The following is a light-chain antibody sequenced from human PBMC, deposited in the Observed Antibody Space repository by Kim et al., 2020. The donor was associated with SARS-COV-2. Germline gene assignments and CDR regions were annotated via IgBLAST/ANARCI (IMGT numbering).Light chain of an antibody. Sequence: QSITISWTGTSSDVGGYNYVSWYQQHPGKAPKLMIYDVSNRPSGVSNRFSGSKSGNTASLTISGLQAEDEADYYCSSYTRSSTNYVFGTGTKVTVL. CDR3: SSYTRSSTNYV. CDR1: SSDVGGYNY. V-gene: IGLV2-14*03. CDR2: DVS. J-gene: IGLJ1*01.